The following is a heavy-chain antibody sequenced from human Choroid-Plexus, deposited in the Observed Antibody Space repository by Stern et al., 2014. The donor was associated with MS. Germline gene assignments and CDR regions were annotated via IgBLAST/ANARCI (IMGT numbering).Heavy chain of an antibody. CDR3: AKDRQYFTYFFDH. D-gene: IGHD2/OR15-2a*01. V-gene: IGHV3-30*18. J-gene: IGHJ5*02. CDR1: GFTFGSCA. CDR2: VSYDGSNN. Sequence: MQLVESGGGVVQPGRPLRLSCVASGFTFGSCAMHWVRQAPGKGLEWVAGVSYDGSNNSYADSVKGRFPISRDNSQNTLYMQMSSLRPEDTAVYYCAKDRQYFTYFFDHWGQGSLVTVSS.